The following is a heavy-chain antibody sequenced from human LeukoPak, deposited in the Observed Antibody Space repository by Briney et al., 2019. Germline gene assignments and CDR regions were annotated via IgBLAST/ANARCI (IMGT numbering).Heavy chain of an antibody. Sequence: ASVKVSCKASGNTFSIYNMHWVRQAPGQGLEWMGIINPSGGTSYAQKLQGRVTMTRDTSSSTVYMELSSLTSEDTAVYYCAREGVAATGLDYWGQGTLVTVSS. V-gene: IGHV1-46*01. CDR3: AREGVAATGLDY. J-gene: IGHJ4*02. CDR1: GNTFSIYN. CDR2: INPSGGT. D-gene: IGHD6-13*01.